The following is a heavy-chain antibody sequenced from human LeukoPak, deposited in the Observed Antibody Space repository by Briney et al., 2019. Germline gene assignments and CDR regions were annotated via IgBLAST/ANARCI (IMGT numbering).Heavy chain of an antibody. V-gene: IGHV3-23*01. J-gene: IGHJ4*02. CDR3: ARDLHEYYFDY. CDR2: INTGGGT. Sequence: EGSLRLSCAASGFTFNNYAMTWVRQAPGKGLEWVSTINTGGGTYYAASVKGRFTLSRENSRNTLYLQMNSLRAEDTAVYYCARDLHEYYFDYWGQGTLVTVSS. CDR1: GFTFNNYA.